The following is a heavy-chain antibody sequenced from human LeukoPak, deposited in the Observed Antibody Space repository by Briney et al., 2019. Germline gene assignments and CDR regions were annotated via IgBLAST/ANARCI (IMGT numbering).Heavy chain of an antibody. Sequence: PGGSLRLCCAASGFSFSSYDMTWVRQAPGKGVEWVSTIGNSGATTFYADSVKGRFTISRDNSKNTLCLQMNSLRVEDTAVYYCAKDSIPQLVATDSWGKGTLVTVSS. V-gene: IGHV3-23*01. D-gene: IGHD6-13*01. J-gene: IGHJ4*02. CDR1: GFSFSSYD. CDR2: IGNSGATT. CDR3: AKDSIPQLVATDS.